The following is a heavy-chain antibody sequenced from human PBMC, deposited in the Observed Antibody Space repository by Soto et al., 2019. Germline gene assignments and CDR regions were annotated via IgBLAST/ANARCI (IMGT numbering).Heavy chain of an antibody. CDR1: GYSFTTSG. D-gene: IGHD4-17*01. CDR3: ARRLYGDYDY. J-gene: IGHJ4*02. Sequence: GASVKVSCKASGYSFTTSGITWVRQAPGQGLEWMGWISTYNGNTNYAQKLQDGVTLTTDTSTSTAYMELRSLSSDDTAVYCCARRLYGDYDYWGQGTLVTVSS. V-gene: IGHV1-18*01. CDR2: ISTYNGNT.